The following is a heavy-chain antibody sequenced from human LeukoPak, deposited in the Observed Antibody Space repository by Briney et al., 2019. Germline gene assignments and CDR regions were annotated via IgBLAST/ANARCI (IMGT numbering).Heavy chain of an antibody. Sequence: GGSLRLSCSASGFTFSSYWMHWVRQAAGKGLVWVSRINSDGSSTSHADSVKGRFTISRDNAKNTLYLQMNSLRAEDTAVYYCARGGAAMAYYWGQGTLVTVSS. CDR3: ARGGAAMAYY. CDR2: INSDGSST. V-gene: IGHV3-74*01. J-gene: IGHJ4*02. D-gene: IGHD5-18*01. CDR1: GFTFSSYW.